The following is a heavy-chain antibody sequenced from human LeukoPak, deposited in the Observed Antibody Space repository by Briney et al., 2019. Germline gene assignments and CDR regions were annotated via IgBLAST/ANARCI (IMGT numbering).Heavy chain of an antibody. CDR3: ARRSAAKDAFDI. Sequence: PGGSLRLSCAASGFAFGSYTMIWVRQAPGKGLEWVSSISSSSSYIYYTDSLKGRFTISRDNAKNTLYLQMNSLRAEDTAVYYCARRSAAKDAFDIWGQGTMVTVSS. J-gene: IGHJ3*02. CDR1: GFAFGSYT. CDR2: ISSSSSYI. D-gene: IGHD6-25*01. V-gene: IGHV3-21*01.